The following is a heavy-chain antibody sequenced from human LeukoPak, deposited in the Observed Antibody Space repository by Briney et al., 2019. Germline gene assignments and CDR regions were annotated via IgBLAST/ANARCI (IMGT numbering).Heavy chain of an antibody. V-gene: IGHV3-7*01. J-gene: IGHJ2*01. Sequence: GGSLRLSCAASGFIFSYYYMTWVRQAPGKGLEYVAKIKPDGSDKYSVDSMKGRFTISRDNAKNSLFLQMDSLRGEDTAVYYCSREDYWRFDLWGRGTLVTVS. CDR2: IKPDGSDK. CDR1: GFIFSYYY. CDR3: SREDYWRFDL.